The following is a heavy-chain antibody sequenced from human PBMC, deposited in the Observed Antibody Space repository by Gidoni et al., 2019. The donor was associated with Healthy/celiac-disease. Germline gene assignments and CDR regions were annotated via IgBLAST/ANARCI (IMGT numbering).Heavy chain of an antibody. D-gene: IGHD1-26*01. CDR3: ARGFNAWEPIDY. J-gene: IGHJ4*02. V-gene: IGHV1-18*01. Sequence: QVQLGQAGAEVKKPGASETVSCKASGDTFTSYSSTWMRPAPGQGLDWMGWISAYNGNTNYAPKFQGRVTMTTAPSTSTAYMGLRSLRSDDTAVYYCARGFNAWEPIDYWGQGTLVTVSS. CDR2: ISAYNGNT. CDR1: GDTFTSYS.